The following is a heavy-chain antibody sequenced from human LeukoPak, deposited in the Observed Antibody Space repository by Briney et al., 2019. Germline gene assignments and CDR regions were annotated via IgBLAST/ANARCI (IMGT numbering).Heavy chain of an antibody. CDR1: GFTVSSNY. V-gene: IGHV3-53*01. J-gene: IGHJ4*02. CDR2: IYSGGST. CDR3: AKIGTSYYFDY. D-gene: IGHD2-2*01. Sequence: GSLRLSCAASGFTVSSNYMSWVRQAPGKGLEWVSVIYSGGSTYYADSVKGRFTISRDNSKNTLYLQMNSLRAEDTAVYYCAKIGTSYYFDYWGQGTLVTVSS.